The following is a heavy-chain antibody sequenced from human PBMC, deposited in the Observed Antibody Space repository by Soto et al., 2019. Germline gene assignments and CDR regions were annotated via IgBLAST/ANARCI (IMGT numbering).Heavy chain of an antibody. J-gene: IGHJ4*02. CDR3: AMGTPIIFDY. CDR2: IYYSLSX. Sequence: PSETLSLTCTVSGGSISTYYWSWIRQPPGKGLEWIGYIYYSLSXXXXPXXKXXXXXXXETXXNQXXXKXXXXXXXXTAVYYCAMGTPIIFDYWGQGTLVTVSS. D-gene: IGHD1-1*01. CDR1: GGSISTYY. V-gene: IGHV4-59*01.